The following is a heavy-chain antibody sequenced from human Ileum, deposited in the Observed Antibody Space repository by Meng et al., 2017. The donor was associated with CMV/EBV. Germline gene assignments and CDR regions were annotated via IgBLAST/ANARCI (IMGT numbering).Heavy chain of an antibody. CDR3: AKEQSYYDILTGYYGHGMDV. Sequence: GESLKISCAASGFIFSTYGMSWVRQAPGKGLEWVSAISGSGGSTYYADSVKGRFTISRDNSKNTLYLQMNSLRAEDTAVYYCAKEQSYYDILTGYYGHGMDVWGQGTTVTVSS. J-gene: IGHJ6*02. V-gene: IGHV3-23*01. CDR1: GFIFSTYG. D-gene: IGHD3-9*01. CDR2: ISGSGGST.